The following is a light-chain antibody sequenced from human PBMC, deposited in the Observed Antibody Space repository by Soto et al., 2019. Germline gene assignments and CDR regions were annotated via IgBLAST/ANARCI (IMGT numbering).Light chain of an antibody. CDR3: QQYNNWHWT. Sequence: EIVMTQSPVTLSVSPGERATLSCGASQSVSSNLAWYQHKPGQAPRLLIYGASTRATGIPARFSGTGSGTEFTLTIRSLQSEDFAVYYCQQYNNWHWTFGQGTKVDIK. CDR2: GAS. J-gene: IGKJ1*01. V-gene: IGKV3-15*01. CDR1: QSVSSN.